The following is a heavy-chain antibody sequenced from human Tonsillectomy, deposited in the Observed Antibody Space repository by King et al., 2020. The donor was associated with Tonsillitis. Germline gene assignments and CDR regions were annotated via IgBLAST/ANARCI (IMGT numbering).Heavy chain of an antibody. D-gene: IGHD3-10*01. J-gene: IGHJ4*02. V-gene: IGHV4-39*01. CDR2: IYYSGST. Sequence: VQLQESGPGLVKPSETLSLTCTVSGGSISCSSYYWGWIRQPPGKGLEWIGSIYYSGSTYYNPSLKSRLTISVDTSKNQFSLKLSSVTAADTAVYYCARLGYYYGSGSYYPREEYYFDYWGQGTLVTVSS. CDR3: ARLGYYYGSGSYYPREEYYFDY. CDR1: GGSISCSSYY.